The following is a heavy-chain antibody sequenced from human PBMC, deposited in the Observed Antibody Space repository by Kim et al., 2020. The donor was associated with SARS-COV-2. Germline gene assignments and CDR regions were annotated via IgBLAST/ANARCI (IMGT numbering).Heavy chain of an antibody. V-gene: IGHV3-64D*09. Sequence: GGSLRLSCSASGFTFSSYAMHWVRQAPGKGLEYVSAIRSNGGSTYYADSVKGRFTISRDNSKNTLYLQMSSLRAEDTAVYYCVKASDYGVYVNWGEGTLV. CDR2: IRSNGGST. J-gene: IGHJ4*02. CDR3: VKASDYGVYVN. CDR1: GFTFSSYA. D-gene: IGHD4-17*01.